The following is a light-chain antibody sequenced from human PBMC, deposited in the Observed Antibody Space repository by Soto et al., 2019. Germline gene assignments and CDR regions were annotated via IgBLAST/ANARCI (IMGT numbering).Light chain of an antibody. Sequence: QPVLTQPASVSGSPGQSITISCTGTIHDIGSYNYVSWYQQHPGGAPQLIIYDVSYRPSGVSDRFSGSKSGNTASLTISGLRAEDEADYHCSSSAGSSTIFGGGTKLTVL. CDR1: IHDIGSYNY. CDR2: DVS. J-gene: IGLJ2*01. V-gene: IGLV2-14*03. CDR3: SSSAGSSTI.